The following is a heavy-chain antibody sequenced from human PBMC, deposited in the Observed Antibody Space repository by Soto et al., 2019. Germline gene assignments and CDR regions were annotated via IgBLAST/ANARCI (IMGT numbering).Heavy chain of an antibody. CDR2: ISGSGGST. D-gene: IGHD4-17*01. V-gene: IGHV3-23*01. Sequence: GGSLRLSCAASGFTFSSYAMSWVRQAPGKGLEWVSAISGSGGSTYYADSVKGRFTISRDNSKNTLYLQMNSLRAEDTAVYYCAKDRLTTTKGDGAFDIWGQGTMVTVSS. CDR1: GFTFSSYA. J-gene: IGHJ3*02. CDR3: AKDRLTTTKGDGAFDI.